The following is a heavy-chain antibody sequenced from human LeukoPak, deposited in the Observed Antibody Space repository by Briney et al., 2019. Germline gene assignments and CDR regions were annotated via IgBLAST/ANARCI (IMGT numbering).Heavy chain of an antibody. CDR3: AREPSGSGSYDY. CDR1: GYTFITYD. J-gene: IGHJ4*02. V-gene: IGHV1-2*02. D-gene: IGHD3-10*01. CDR2: IYPNSGGT. Sequence: ASVKVSCKASGYTFITYDINWVRQAPGQGLEWMGWIYPNSGGTNYAQKFQGRVTMTRDTSISTAYMELSRLRSDDTAVYYCAREPSGSGSYDYWGQGTLVTVSS.